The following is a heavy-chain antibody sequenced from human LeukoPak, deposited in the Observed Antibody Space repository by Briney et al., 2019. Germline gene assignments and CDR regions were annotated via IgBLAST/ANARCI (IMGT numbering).Heavy chain of an antibody. CDR1: GFSLSAXW. D-gene: IGHD1-1*01. CDR3: AKDPTGTQPYYFDY. V-gene: IGHV3-7*01. Sequence: XGSXXXXXXASGFSLSAXWXXXVRXAPGXGXXXXXNINRDGSQKNHVDSVKGRFTISRDNSKNTLYLQMNSLRAEDTAVYYCAKDPTGTQPYYFDYWGQGTLVTVSS. J-gene: IGHJ4*02. CDR2: INRDGSQK.